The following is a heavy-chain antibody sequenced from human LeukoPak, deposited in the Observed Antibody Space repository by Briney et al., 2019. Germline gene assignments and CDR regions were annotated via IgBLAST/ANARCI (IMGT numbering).Heavy chain of an antibody. CDR1: GGSISSYY. V-gene: IGHV4-59*01. CDR3: ARTVKPYYYYYYMDV. J-gene: IGHJ6*03. Sequence: SETLSLTCTVSGGSISSYYWSWIRQPPGKGLEWIGYIYYSGSTNYNPSLKSRVTISVDTSKNQFSLKLSSVTAADTAVYYCARTVKPYYYYYYMDVWGKGTTVTVSS. CDR2: IYYSGST. D-gene: IGHD1-14*01.